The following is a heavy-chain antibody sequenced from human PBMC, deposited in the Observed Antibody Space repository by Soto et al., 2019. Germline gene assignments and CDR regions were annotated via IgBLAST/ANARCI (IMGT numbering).Heavy chain of an antibody. J-gene: IGHJ6*02. CDR2: AFYSGST. D-gene: IGHD3-9*01. V-gene: IGHV4-59*01. CDR3: ARDKGRYDSGMDV. CDR1: GASINNYY. Sequence: SETLSLTCIVSGASINNYYWSWIRQSPGKGLEWIGYAFYSGSTKYNPSLKSRVTISVDTSKKHFSLNLSSVTAADTAVYYCARDKGRYDSGMDVWGQVTTVSVYS.